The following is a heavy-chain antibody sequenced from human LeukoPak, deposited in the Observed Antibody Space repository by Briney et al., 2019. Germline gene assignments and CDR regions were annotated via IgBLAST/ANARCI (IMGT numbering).Heavy chain of an antibody. CDR2: INPNSGGT. CDR3: AREVYSYGYHEY. Sequence: GASVKVSCKASGYTFTGYYMHWVRQAPGQGLEWMGWINPNSGGTNYAQKFQGRVTMTRDTSISTAYMELSRLRSDDTVVYYCAREVYSYGYHEYWGQGTLVTVSS. CDR1: GYTFTGYY. D-gene: IGHD5-18*01. V-gene: IGHV1-2*02. J-gene: IGHJ4*02.